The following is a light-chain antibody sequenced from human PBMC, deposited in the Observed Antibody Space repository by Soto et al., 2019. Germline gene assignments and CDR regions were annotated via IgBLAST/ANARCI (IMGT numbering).Light chain of an antibody. CDR2: EVS. CDR3: SSFTSSSTPDV. Sequence: QSALTQPASVSGSPGQSITISFTGTSSDVGGYNYVSWYQQHPVKAPKLMIYEVSNRPSGVSNRFSGSKSGNTASLTISGLQAEDEADYYCSSFTSSSTPDVFGTGTKLTVL. V-gene: IGLV2-14*01. CDR1: SSDVGGYNY. J-gene: IGLJ1*01.